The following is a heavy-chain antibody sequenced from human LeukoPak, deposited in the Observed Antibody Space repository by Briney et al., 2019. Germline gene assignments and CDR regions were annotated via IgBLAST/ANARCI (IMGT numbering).Heavy chain of an antibody. J-gene: IGHJ4*02. CDR1: GFTLRNTW. CDR3: ARDQSGNLDY. CDR2: INQDASTK. D-gene: IGHD1-26*01. V-gene: IGHV3-7*01. Sequence: GGSLRLSCVASGFTLRNTWMAWVRQAPGKGLEWVANINQDASTKHYLDSVKGRFTISRDNAKNSLYLQMNSLRAEDTAVYYCARDQSGNLDYWGRGTLVTVSA.